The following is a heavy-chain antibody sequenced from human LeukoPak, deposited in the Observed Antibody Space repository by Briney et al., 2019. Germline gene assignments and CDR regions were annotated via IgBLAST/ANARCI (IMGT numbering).Heavy chain of an antibody. J-gene: IGHJ4*02. CDR2: IYYSGST. CDR1: GDSISSGDYY. Sequence: SETLSLTCTVSGDSISSGDYYWTWIRQHPWKGLEWIGCIYYSGSTYYNLSLKSRVIISADTPKNHFSLKLSSVTAADTAVYYCARVREATIAPFFDYWGQGILVTVSS. CDR3: ARVREATIAPFFDY. V-gene: IGHV4-31*03. D-gene: IGHD6-13*01.